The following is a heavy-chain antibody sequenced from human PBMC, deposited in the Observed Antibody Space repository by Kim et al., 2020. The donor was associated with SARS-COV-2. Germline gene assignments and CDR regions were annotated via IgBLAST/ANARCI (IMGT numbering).Heavy chain of an antibody. Sequence: YAESVKVRLTSSRDKSKSTRYLQMNSLGAEATAVYYCAGEIAVMGSGFDPWGQGTLVTVSS. J-gene: IGHJ5*02. D-gene: IGHD6-19*01. V-gene: IGHV3-30*01. CDR3: AGEIAVMGSGFDP.